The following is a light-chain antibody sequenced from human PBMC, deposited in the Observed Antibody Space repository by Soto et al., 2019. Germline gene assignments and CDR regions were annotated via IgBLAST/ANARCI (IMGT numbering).Light chain of an antibody. CDR1: QSVSGSY. CDR3: QQYHDSPSYT. V-gene: IGKV3-20*01. Sequence: EIVLTQSPGTLSLSPGERATLSCRASQSVSGSYLAWYQQKPGQAPRLLIYSVSSRATGIPDRFSGSGSGTDFTLTISRLEPEDVAVYYCQQYHDSPSYTFGQGTKVEIK. J-gene: IGKJ2*01. CDR2: SVS.